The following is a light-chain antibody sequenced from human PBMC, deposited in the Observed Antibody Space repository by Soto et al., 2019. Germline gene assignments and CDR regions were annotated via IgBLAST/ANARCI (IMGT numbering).Light chain of an antibody. Sequence: EVVMTQSPATLSVSPGERATLSCRASESVSRNLAWYQQKPGQAPRLLIYDASTRATGIPDRFSGGGSGTELTLAVSSLQPEDFVVYYCQRYNSWPPITCGQGTRLENK. J-gene: IGKJ5*01. CDR2: DAS. CDR1: ESVSRN. V-gene: IGKV3-15*01. CDR3: QRYNSWPPIT.